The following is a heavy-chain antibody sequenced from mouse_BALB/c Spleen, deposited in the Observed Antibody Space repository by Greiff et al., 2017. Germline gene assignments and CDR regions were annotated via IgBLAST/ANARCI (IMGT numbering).Heavy chain of an antibody. CDR1: GFSLTSYG. CDR3: ARGPLIHYYGYYAMDY. J-gene: IGHJ4*01. D-gene: IGHD1-2*01. CDR2: IWAGGST. Sequence: QVQLKQSGPGLVAPSQSLSITCTVSGFSLTSYGVHWVRQPPGKGLEWLGVIWAGGSTNYNSALMSRLSISKDNSKSQVFLKMNSLQTDDTAMYYCARGPLIHYYGYYAMDYWGQGTSVTVSS. V-gene: IGHV2-9*02.